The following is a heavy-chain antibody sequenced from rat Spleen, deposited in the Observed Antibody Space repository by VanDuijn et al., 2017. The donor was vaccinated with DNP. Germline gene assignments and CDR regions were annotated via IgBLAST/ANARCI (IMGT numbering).Heavy chain of an antibody. D-gene: IGHD1-10*01. V-gene: IGHV5-20*01. CDR3: ASLNNYNWFAY. Sequence: EVQLVESGGGLVQPGRSLKLSCAASGFTFSDYYMAWVRQAPTKGLEWVASISHDGGSTYYRDSVKGRFTISRDNAESTLYLQMNSLRSEDTATYYCASLNNYNWFAYWGQGVMVTVSS. CDR2: ISHDGGST. J-gene: IGHJ2*01. CDR1: GFTFSDYY.